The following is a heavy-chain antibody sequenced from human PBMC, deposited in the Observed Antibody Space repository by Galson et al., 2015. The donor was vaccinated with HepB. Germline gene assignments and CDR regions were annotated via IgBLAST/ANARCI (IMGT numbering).Heavy chain of an antibody. CDR2: IRSKANSYAT. V-gene: IGHV3-73*01. D-gene: IGHD2-2*01. CDR1: GFIFSGSA. CDR3: TRRCSSTSCDDPFGY. J-gene: IGHJ4*02. Sequence: SLRLSCAASGFIFSGSAMHWVRQASGKGLEWVGRIRSKANSYATAYAASVKGRFTISRDDSKNTAYLQMNSLKTEDTAVYYCTRRCSSTSCDDPFGYWGQGTLVTVSS.